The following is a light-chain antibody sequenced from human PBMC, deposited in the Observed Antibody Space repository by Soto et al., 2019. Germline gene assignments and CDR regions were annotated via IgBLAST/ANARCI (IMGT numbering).Light chain of an antibody. V-gene: IGKV3-11*01. J-gene: IGKJ5*01. CDR1: QSVSYF. CDR2: DAS. Sequence: SPATLSLSPGDRATLSCRASQSVSYFLAWYQQRPGQAPRLLIYDASKRATGISARFSGSGSGTDFTLTISSLEPEDFAVYYCQQRFKWPPITFGQGTRLEIK. CDR3: QQRFKWPPIT.